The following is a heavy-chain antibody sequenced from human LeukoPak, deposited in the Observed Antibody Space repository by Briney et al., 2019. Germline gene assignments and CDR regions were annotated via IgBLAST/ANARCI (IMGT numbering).Heavy chain of an antibody. CDR3: ARDKIVGASHLDY. D-gene: IGHD1-26*01. CDR1: GFTFNSYS. J-gene: IGHJ4*02. CDR2: SSSSSHVI. V-gene: IGHV3-21*01. Sequence: PGGSLRLSCAASGFTFNSYSMSWFRQASGKGLEWDSSSSSSSHVIYYADSVKGRLTTSGDNAKNSLYLQMTSLRAADTAVYYCARDKIVGASHLDYWGQGTLVTVSS.